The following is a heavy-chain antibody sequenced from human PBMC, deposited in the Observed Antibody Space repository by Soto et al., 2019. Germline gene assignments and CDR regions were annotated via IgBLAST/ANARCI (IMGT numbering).Heavy chain of an antibody. Sequence: EVHLVESGGGLVKPGGSLRLSCEASGFTFSNAWMSWVRQAPGKGLEWVGHIKSKNDGGKTEYAAPVKGRFTISRDDSKNTMYVQMNSLKTEDTAVYYCTTSNHAARGYWGQGTLVTVSS. CDR2: IKSKNDGGKT. V-gene: IGHV3-15*01. CDR3: TTSNHAARGY. J-gene: IGHJ4*02. D-gene: IGHD6-13*01. CDR1: GFTFSNAW.